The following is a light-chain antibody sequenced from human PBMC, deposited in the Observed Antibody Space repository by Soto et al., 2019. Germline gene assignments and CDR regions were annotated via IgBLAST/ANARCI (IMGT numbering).Light chain of an antibody. CDR1: SSNIGGYNY. J-gene: IGLJ1*01. CDR2: DVG. Sequence: QSALTQPASVSGSPGQSITISCTGTSSNIGGYNYVSWYQQHPGKAPKLMIYDVGSRPSGVSNRFSGSKSANTASLTISGLQAEDDVDYFCSRYPSSSTEFFGTGSKVTGL. V-gene: IGLV2-14*03. CDR3: SRYPSSSTEF.